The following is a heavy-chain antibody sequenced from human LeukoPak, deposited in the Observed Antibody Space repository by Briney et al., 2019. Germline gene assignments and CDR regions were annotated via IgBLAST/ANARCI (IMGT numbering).Heavy chain of an antibody. CDR2: INHSGST. CDR3: ARPIRFRYYYYGMDV. V-gene: IGHV4-34*01. J-gene: IGHJ6*02. Sequence: SETLSLTCAVSGGSFSGYYWSWIRQPPGKGLEWIGAINHSGSTNYNPSLKSRVTISVDTSKNQSSLKLSSVTAADTAVYYCARPIRFRYYYYGMDVWGQGTTVTVSS. D-gene: IGHD4-17*01. CDR1: GGSFSGYY.